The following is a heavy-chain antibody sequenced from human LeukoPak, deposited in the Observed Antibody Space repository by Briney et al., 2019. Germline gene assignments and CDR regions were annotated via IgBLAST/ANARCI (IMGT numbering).Heavy chain of an antibody. Sequence: GGSLRLSCAASGFTFNTYGMHWVRQAPGKWLEWVAVISHDGSRKYYADSVKGRFTISRDNSKNTLSLQMNSLRPEDTALYYCASDIYDSGSYIFDYWGQGTLVTVSS. CDR1: GFTFNTYG. CDR3: ASDIYDSGSYIFDY. CDR2: ISHDGSRK. J-gene: IGHJ4*02. V-gene: IGHV3-30*03. D-gene: IGHD3-10*01.